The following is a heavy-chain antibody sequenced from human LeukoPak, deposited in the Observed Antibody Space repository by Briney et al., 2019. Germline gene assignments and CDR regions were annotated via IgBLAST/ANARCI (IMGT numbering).Heavy chain of an antibody. CDR2: INPSGGT. V-gene: IGHV1-46*01. CDR1: GYTFTGYN. CDR3: GREGVAGTGLDY. J-gene: IGHJ4*02. Sequence: ASVKVSCKASGYTFTGYNMHWVRQAPGQGLEWMGIINPSGGTSYAQNLQGRITMTRDTSTSTLYMELSRLRSEDTAVYYCGREGVAGTGLDYWGQGTLVTVSS. D-gene: IGHD6-13*01.